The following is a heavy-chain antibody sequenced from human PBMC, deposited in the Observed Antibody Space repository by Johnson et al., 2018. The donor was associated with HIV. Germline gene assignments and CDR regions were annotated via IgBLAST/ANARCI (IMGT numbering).Heavy chain of an antibody. J-gene: IGHJ3*02. V-gene: IGHV3-7*01. CDR1: GFTFSKYG. D-gene: IGHD6-6*01. Sequence: VQLVESGGGLVQPGGSLRLSCAASGFTFSKYGMHWVRQAPGKGLEWVANIKQDGSERYYVDSLKGRFTISRDNSKRTLYLQMGSLRAEDMAVYYCARRKAPYDAFDIWGQGTMVTVSS. CDR2: IKQDGSER. CDR3: ARRKAPYDAFDI.